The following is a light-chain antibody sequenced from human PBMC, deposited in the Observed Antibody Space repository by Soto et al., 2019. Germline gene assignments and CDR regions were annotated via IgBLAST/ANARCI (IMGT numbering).Light chain of an antibody. V-gene: IGKV3-15*01. CDR2: GAS. CDR1: QSVSSN. Sequence: EIVMTQSPATLSVSPGERATLSCRASQSVSSNLAWYQQKPGQAPRLLIYGASTRATGIPARFSGSRSGTEFTLTISSVQSEDSAVYYCQHYNEWPLTFGGGTKVEIK. J-gene: IGKJ4*01. CDR3: QHYNEWPLT.